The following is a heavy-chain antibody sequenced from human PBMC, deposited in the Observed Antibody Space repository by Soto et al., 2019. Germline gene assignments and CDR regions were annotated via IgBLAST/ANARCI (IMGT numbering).Heavy chain of an antibody. CDR3: ARPNRDVLRYFDWAPNYYYGMDV. J-gene: IGHJ6*02. D-gene: IGHD3-9*01. Sequence: QVQLVESGGGVVQPGRSLRLSCAASGFTFSSYAMHWVRQAPGKGLEWVAVISYDGSNKYYADSVKGRFTISRYNSKNTLYLQMNSLRAEDTAVYYCARPNRDVLRYFDWAPNYYYGMDVWGQGTTVTVAS. CDR2: ISYDGSNK. CDR1: GFTFSSYA. V-gene: IGHV3-30-3*01.